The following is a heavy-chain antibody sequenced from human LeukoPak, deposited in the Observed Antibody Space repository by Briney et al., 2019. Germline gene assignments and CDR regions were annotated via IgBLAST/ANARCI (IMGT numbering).Heavy chain of an antibody. CDR3: ARHGSGSYYNLPTDY. CDR2: ISAYNGNT. Sequence: ASVKVSCKASGYTFTSYGISWVRQAPGQGLERMGWISAYNGNTNYAQKLQGRVTMTTDTSTSTAYMELRSLRSDDTAVYYCARHGSGSYYNLPTDYWGQGTLVTVSS. CDR1: GYTFTSYG. V-gene: IGHV1-18*01. D-gene: IGHD3-10*01. J-gene: IGHJ4*02.